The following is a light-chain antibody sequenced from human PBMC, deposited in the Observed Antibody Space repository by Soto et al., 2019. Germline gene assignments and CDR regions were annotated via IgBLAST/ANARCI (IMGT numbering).Light chain of an antibody. CDR1: ESVSNF. J-gene: IGKJ1*01. Sequence: VLTQSPGILSLSPGERAALSCRASESVSNFLVWYQHKPGQTPRLLMYDSSSRVTDIPARFSGSGSGTDFTLTISSLESDDFAVYYCQQRSSWPWTFGQGTKV. CDR3: QQRSSWPWT. CDR2: DSS. V-gene: IGKV3-11*01.